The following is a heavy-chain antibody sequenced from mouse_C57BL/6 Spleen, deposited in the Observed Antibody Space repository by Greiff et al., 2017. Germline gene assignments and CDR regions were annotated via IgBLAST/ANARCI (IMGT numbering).Heavy chain of an antibody. D-gene: IGHD1-1*01. Sequence: QVQLQQPGAELVMPGASVKLSCKASGYTFTSYWMHWVKQRPGQGLEWIGEIDPSDSYTTYNQKFKGKSTLTVDKSSSTAYMQLSSLTSEDSAVYYCARRYYGSSYPWYFDVWGTGTTVTVSS. J-gene: IGHJ1*03. CDR1: GYTFTSYW. V-gene: IGHV1-69*01. CDR3: ARRYYGSSYPWYFDV. CDR2: IDPSDSYT.